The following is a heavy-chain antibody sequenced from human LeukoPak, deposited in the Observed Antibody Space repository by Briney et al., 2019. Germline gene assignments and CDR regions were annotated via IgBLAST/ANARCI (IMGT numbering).Heavy chain of an antibody. D-gene: IGHD1-14*01. CDR3: TTEHLSGNHLAFDY. Sequence: GGSLRLSCAASGFTFSDYYMSYIRQAPGKGLEWVSYISSGGSTIYYADSVKGRFTISRDNSKNTLYLQMNSLKTEDTAVYYCTTEHLSGNHLAFDYWGQGTLVTVSS. CDR2: ISSGGSTI. V-gene: IGHV3-11*01. J-gene: IGHJ4*02. CDR1: GFTFSDYY.